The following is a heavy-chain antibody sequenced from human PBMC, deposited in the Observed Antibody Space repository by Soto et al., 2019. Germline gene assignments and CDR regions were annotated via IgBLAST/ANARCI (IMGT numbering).Heavy chain of an antibody. CDR3: ARLGCSGGSCYWQYYFDY. J-gene: IGHJ4*02. CDR1: GGSISSSSYY. D-gene: IGHD2-15*01. V-gene: IGHV4-39*01. Sequence: PSETLSLTCTVSGGSISSSSYYWGWIRQPPGKGLEWIGSIYYSGSTYYNPSLKSRVTISVDTSKNQFSLKLSSVTAADTAVYYCARLGCSGGSCYWQYYFDYWGQGTLVTVS. CDR2: IYYSGST.